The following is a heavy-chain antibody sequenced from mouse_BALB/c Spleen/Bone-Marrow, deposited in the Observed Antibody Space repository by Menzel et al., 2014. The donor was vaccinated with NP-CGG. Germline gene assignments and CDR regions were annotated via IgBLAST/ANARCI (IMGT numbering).Heavy chain of an antibody. CDR3: VRHKNYYAMDY. CDR2: ITNGGDNT. CDR1: GFAFSRYD. Sequence: EVKLVESGGGLVKPGGSLKLSCAASGFAFSRYDMSWVRQTPEKRLEWVAYITNGGDNTYYPDTAKGRFTISRDNAKNTLYLQMSSLKSEDTAMYYCVRHKNYYAMDYWGQGTSVTVSS. V-gene: IGHV5-12-1*01. J-gene: IGHJ4*01.